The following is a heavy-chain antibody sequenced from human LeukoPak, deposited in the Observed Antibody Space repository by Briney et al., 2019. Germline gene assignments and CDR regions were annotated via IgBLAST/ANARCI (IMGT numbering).Heavy chain of an antibody. J-gene: IGHJ4*02. CDR3: ASTRYDFWSGYPYYFDY. CDR1: GYSFPSYW. V-gene: IGHV5-51*01. Sequence: GESLKISCKGSGYSFPSYWIGLVRQMPGKGLEWMGIIYPGDSDTRYSPSFQGQATIPADKSISTAYLQWSSLKASDTGMYYCASTRYDFWSGYPYYFDYWGQGTLVTVSS. D-gene: IGHD3-3*01. CDR2: IYPGDSDT.